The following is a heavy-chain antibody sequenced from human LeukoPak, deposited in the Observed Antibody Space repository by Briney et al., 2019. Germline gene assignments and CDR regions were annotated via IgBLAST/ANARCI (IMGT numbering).Heavy chain of an antibody. Sequence: SETLSLTCTVSGGSISNYYWSWIRQPPGKGLEWIGYIYNSGSTNYNPSLKSRVTISIDTSKNQFSLKLTSVTAADTAVYYCARHSVGGNLIDYWGQGTLVTVSS. CDR2: IYNSGST. V-gene: IGHV4-59*01. CDR1: GGSISNYY. D-gene: IGHD4-23*01. J-gene: IGHJ4*02. CDR3: ARHSVGGNLIDY.